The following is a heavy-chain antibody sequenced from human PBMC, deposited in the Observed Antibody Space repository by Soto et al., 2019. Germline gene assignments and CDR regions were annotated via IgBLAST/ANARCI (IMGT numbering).Heavy chain of an antibody. Sequence: ASVKVSCKASGYTFTSYYMHWVRQAPGQGLEWMGIINPSGGSTSYAQKFQGRVTMTRDTSTSTVYMELSSLRSEDTAVYYCARGRALTGYSTCFDYWGQGTLVTVSS. V-gene: IGHV1-46*01. CDR2: INPSGGST. J-gene: IGHJ4*02. CDR3: ARGRALTGYSTCFDY. D-gene: IGHD3-9*01. CDR1: GYTFTSYY.